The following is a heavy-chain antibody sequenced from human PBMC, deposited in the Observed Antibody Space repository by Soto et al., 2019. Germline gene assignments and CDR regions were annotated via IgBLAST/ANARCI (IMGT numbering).Heavy chain of an antibody. CDR2: IRPSGDST. CDR1: GFTFSSYV. Sequence: GGSLILSCAASGFTFSSYVMSWVRQAPGKGLEWVSAIRPSGDSTYYADSVKGRFTISRDNSKSTLYLQMNSLRAEDTAVYYCAKPDTDSSGWYFDYWGQGTLVTXSS. J-gene: IGHJ4*02. V-gene: IGHV3-23*01. CDR3: AKPDTDSSGWYFDY. D-gene: IGHD6-19*01.